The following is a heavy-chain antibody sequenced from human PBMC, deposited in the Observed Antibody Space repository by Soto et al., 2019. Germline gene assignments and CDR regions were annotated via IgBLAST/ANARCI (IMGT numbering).Heavy chain of an antibody. CDR2: IYYSGST. CDR3: ARSDTDNYVGLDY. D-gene: IGHD5-18*01. CDR1: GGSISSGDYY. J-gene: IGHJ4*02. V-gene: IGHV4-30-4*01. Sequence: QVQLQESGPGLVKPSQTLSLTCTVSGGSISSGDYYWSWIRQPPGKGLEWIGYIYYSGSTYYNPSLKSRVTISVDTSKHQFSLKLSSVTAADTAVYYCARSDTDNYVGLDYWGQGTLVTVSS.